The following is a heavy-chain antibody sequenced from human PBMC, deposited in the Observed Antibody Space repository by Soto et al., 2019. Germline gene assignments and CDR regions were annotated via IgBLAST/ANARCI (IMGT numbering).Heavy chain of an antibody. J-gene: IGHJ5*02. CDR1: GGCISSYY. D-gene: IGHD2-15*01. Sequence: SETLSLTRTVSGGCISSYYWSWIRQPPGKGLEWIGYIYYSGSTNYDPSLKSRVTISVDTSKNQFSLKLSSVTAADTAVYYCARFPFYFLDPGGWFDPWGQGTLVTVSS. V-gene: IGHV4-59*01. CDR3: ARFPFYFLDPGGWFDP. CDR2: IYYSGST.